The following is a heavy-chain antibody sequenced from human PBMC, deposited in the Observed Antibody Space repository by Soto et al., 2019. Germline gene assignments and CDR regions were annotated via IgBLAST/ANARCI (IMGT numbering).Heavy chain of an antibody. CDR2: ISSSSSYT. Sequence: RGTLRLSCAASGFTLSDYYMSWIRQAPGKGLEWVSYISSSSSYTNYADSVKGRFTISRDNAKNSLYLQMNSLRAEDTAVYYCAREEVFGYCSITSFSPRRDTKYYGIDFRGTGTLVTVSS. J-gene: IGHJ6*04. D-gene: IGHD2-2*01. CDR3: AREEVFGYCSITSFSPRRDTKYYGIDF. CDR1: GFTLSDYY. V-gene: IGHV3-11*06.